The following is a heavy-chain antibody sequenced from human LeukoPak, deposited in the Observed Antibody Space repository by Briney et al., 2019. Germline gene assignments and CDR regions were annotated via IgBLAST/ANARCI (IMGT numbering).Heavy chain of an antibody. Sequence: SETLSLTCTVSGGSISSSSYYWGWIRQPPGKRLEWIGSIYYSGSTYYNPSLKSRVTISVDTSKNQFSLKLSSVTAADTAVYYCARQSLGGREGDYYFDYWGQGTLVTVSS. J-gene: IGHJ4*02. CDR1: GGSISSSSYY. CDR2: IYYSGST. CDR3: ARQSLGGREGDYYFDY. D-gene: IGHD3-16*01. V-gene: IGHV4-39*01.